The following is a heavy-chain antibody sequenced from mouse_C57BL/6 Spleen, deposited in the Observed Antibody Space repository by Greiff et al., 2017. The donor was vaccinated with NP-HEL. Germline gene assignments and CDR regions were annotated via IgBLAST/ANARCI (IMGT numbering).Heavy chain of an antibody. Sequence: EVQRVESGGGLVKPGGSLTLSCAASGFTFSSYAMSWVRQTPEKRLEWVATISDGGSYTYYPDNVKGRFPISRYNAKNNLYLQMSHLKSEDTAMYNCARESGGEYYFDYWGQGTTLTVSS. V-gene: IGHV5-4*01. CDR2: ISDGGSYT. CDR3: ARESGGEYYFDY. J-gene: IGHJ2*01. D-gene: IGHD1-3*01. CDR1: GFTFSSYA.